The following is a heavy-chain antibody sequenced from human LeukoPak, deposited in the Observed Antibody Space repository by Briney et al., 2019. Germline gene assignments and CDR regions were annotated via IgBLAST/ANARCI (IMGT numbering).Heavy chain of an antibody. D-gene: IGHD5-24*01. J-gene: IGHJ4*02. CDR1: GFIFNRYW. CDR2: IKTDGSSA. CDR3: VRDGDGYNFDY. V-gene: IGHV3-74*03. Sequence: GGSLRLSCAASGFIFNRYWMHWVRQAPGKGLVWGSRIKTDGSSAEYADSVKGRFTISRDNAKNTLYLEMNSLRAEDTAVYYCVRDGDGYNFDYWGQGNLVTVSS.